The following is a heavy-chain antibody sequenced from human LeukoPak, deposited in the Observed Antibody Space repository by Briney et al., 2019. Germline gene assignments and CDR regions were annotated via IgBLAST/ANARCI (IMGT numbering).Heavy chain of an antibody. CDR2: INYNGDST. CDR3: AKDRSRGWNSDYFDY. CDR1: GFSFNTYA. Sequence: GGSLRLSCAASGFSFNTYAMHWVRQAPGKGLEYVSAINYNGDSTYYANSVKGRFIISRDNSKKTLFLQMGSLRAEDTALYYCAKDRSRGWNSDYFDYWGQGTLVTVSS. D-gene: IGHD1-7*01. V-gene: IGHV3-64*01. J-gene: IGHJ4*02.